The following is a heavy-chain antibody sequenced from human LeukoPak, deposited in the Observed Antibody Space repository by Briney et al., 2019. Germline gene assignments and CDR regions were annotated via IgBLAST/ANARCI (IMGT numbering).Heavy chain of an antibody. J-gene: IGHJ4*02. D-gene: IGHD1-26*01. CDR3: ARDHGLGATVGDY. Sequence: PRASVKVSCKASGYTFTDYYIHWVRQAPGQGLEWMGRINPNSGGTKYAQNFQGRVTMTRDTSISTAYMELSRLRSDDTAVYYCARDHGLGATVGDYWGQGTLVTVSS. CDR1: GYTFTDYY. CDR2: INPNSGGT. V-gene: IGHV1-2*06.